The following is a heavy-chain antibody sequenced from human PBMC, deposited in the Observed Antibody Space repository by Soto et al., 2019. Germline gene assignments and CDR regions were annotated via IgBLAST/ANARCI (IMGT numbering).Heavy chain of an antibody. V-gene: IGHV1-69*06. Sequence: GXSVKVSCKASGGTFSSYAISWVRQAPGQGLEWMGGIIPIFGTANYAQKFQGRVTITADKSTSTAYMELSSLRSEDTAVYYCAYCGRDCYPDDPFDSWGQGKRVTVSS. D-gene: IGHD2-21*02. J-gene: IGHJ3*02. CDR3: AYCGRDCYPDDPFDS. CDR2: IIPIFGTA. CDR1: GGTFSSYA.